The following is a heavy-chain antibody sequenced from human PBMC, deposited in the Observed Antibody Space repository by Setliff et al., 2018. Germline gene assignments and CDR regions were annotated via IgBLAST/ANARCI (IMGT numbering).Heavy chain of an antibody. CDR1: GGSFSGYY. J-gene: IGHJ6*04. CDR3: ARYGTEYGDYEIPGDV. Sequence: SETLSLTCAVYGGSFSGYYWTWIRQPPGKGLEWIGEINHSGSSNNNPSLKGRVSISVDTSKKQFYLKLTSVTAADTAVYYCARYGTEYGDYEIPGDVWGKETTVTVSS. D-gene: IGHD4-17*01. CDR2: INHSGSS. V-gene: IGHV4-34*01.